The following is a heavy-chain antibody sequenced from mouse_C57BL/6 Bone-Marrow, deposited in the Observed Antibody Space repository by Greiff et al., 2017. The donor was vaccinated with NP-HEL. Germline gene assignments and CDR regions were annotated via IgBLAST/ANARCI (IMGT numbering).Heavy chain of an antibody. D-gene: IGHD4-1*01. V-gene: IGHV1-76*01. Sequence: QVQLKESGAELVRPGASVKLSCKASGYTFTDYYINWVKQRPGQGLEWIARIYPGSGNTYYNEKFKGKATLTAEKSSSTAYMQLSSLTSEDSAVYICARWEWDYWGQGTTLTVSS. CDR2: IYPGSGNT. CDR3: ARWEWDY. J-gene: IGHJ2*01. CDR1: GYTFTDYY.